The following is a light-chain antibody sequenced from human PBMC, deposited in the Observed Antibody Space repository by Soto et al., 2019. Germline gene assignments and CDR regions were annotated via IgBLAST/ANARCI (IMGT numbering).Light chain of an antibody. J-gene: IGLJ1*01. V-gene: IGLV1-47*02. CDR2: YNN. CDR1: DSNIGSNS. Sequence: QSVLTQPPSASGTAGQMVTISCSGGDSNIGSNSVYWYQHLPRMAPKLLIYYNNQRPSGVPDRFSGSRSGTSASLAIVGLRSEDEAVYNCAAWDASLSACVFGNGTKLTVL. CDR3: AAWDASLSACV.